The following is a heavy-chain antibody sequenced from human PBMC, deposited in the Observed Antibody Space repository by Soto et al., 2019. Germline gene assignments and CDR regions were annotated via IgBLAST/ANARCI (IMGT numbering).Heavy chain of an antibody. Sequence: GGSLRLSCAASGFTFSDHYMAWIRRAPGKGLEIVAHMSGSGSSEDYGDSVKGRFSIFRENSKNLLFLQMFFLRAEDTAVYYCARGLGYCSSTSCYIWFDYWGQGTLVTVSS. CDR1: GFTFSDHY. J-gene: IGHJ4*02. D-gene: IGHD2-2*02. CDR2: MSGSGSSE. CDR3: ARGLGYCSSTSCYIWFDY. V-gene: IGHV3-11*01.